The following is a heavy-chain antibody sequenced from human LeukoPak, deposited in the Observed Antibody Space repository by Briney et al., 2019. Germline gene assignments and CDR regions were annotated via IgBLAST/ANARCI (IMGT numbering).Heavy chain of an antibody. CDR1: GFTFSSYA. V-gene: IGHV3-30*04. CDR2: ISYDGSNK. CDR3: AKVLMVYATADY. Sequence: GRSLRLSCAASGFTFSSYAMHWVRQAPGKGLEWVAVISYDGSNKYYADSVKGRFTISRDNSKNTLYLQMNSLRAEDTAVYYCAKVLMVYATADYWGQGTLVTVSS. J-gene: IGHJ4*02. D-gene: IGHD2-8*02.